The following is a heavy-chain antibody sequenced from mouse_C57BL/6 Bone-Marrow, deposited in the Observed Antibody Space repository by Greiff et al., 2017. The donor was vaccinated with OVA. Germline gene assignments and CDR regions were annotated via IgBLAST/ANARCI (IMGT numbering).Heavy chain of an antibody. V-gene: IGHV5-4*01. J-gene: IGHJ4*01. Sequence: EVNVVESGGGLVKPGGSLKLSCAASGFTFSSYAMSWVRQTPEKRLEWVATISDGGSYTYYPDNVKGRFTISRDNAKNNLYLQMSHLKSEDTAMYYCARETIYYGNYRYAMDYWGQGTSVTVSS. D-gene: IGHD2-1*01. CDR3: ARETIYYGNYRYAMDY. CDR2: ISDGGSYT. CDR1: GFTFSSYA.